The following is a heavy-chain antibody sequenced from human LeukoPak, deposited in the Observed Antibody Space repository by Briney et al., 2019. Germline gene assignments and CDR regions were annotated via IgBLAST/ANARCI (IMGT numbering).Heavy chain of an antibody. D-gene: IGHD5-18*01. V-gene: IGHV4-61*02. CDR2: IYTSGST. CDR3: ARGGYSYDRPGYFDY. CDR1: GGSISSGSYY. Sequence: SETLSLTCTVSGGSISSGSYYWSWIRQPAGKGLEWIGRIYTSGSTNYNPSLKSRVTISVDTSKNQFSLKLSSVTAADTAVYYCARGGYSYDRPGYFDYWGQGTLVTVSS. J-gene: IGHJ4*02.